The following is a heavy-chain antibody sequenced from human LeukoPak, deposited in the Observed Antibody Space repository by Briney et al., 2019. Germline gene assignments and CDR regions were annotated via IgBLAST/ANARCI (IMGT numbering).Heavy chain of an antibody. D-gene: IGHD5-12*01. CDR2: MNPNSGST. J-gene: IGHJ4*02. V-gene: IGHV1-8*03. CDR1: GYTFTSYG. CDR3: ARGRSTGYPYYFEY. Sequence: ASVKVSCKASGYTFTSYGINWVRQATGQGLEWMGWMNPNSGSTGYAQKFQGRVTITRNTSISTAYMELSGLRSEDTAVYYCARGRSTGYPYYFEYWGQGTLVTVSS.